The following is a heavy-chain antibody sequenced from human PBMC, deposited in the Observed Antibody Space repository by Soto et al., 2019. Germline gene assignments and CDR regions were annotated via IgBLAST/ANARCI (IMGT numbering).Heavy chain of an antibody. V-gene: IGHV3-33*01. CDR3: ARDNERLGSGSDQIGDACDI. J-gene: IGHJ3*02. Sequence: QVQLVESGGGVVQPGRSLRLSCAASGFTFCSYGMHWVRQAPGKGLEWVAAIWYDGSNKYYADSVKGRFTISRDNSNNTLYLQMNSLRAEETAVYYGARDNERLGSGSDQIGDACDIWGQGTMVTVSS. CDR2: IWYDGSNK. CDR1: GFTFCSYG. D-gene: IGHD5-12*01.